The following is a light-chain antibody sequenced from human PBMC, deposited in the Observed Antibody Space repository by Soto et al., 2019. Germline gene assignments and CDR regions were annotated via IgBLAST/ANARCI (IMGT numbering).Light chain of an antibody. V-gene: IGKV1-27*01. CDR2: AAS. Sequence: DIQMTQAPSSLSASVGDRVTITCRASQGISNSLAWYQQRPGKVPKLLIYAASTLQYGVPSRFRGSGSETDFTLTISILQPEDVATYYCQKYKSAPWTLSQGTQVEI. CDR3: QKYKSAPWT. CDR1: QGISNS. J-gene: IGKJ1*01.